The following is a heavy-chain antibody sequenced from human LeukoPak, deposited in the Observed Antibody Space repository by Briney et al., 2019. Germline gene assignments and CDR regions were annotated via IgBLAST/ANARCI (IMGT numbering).Heavy chain of an antibody. CDR1: GFTFSSYG. CDR3: ARRFGSVTSMHGIDY. CDR2: ISGTGGRT. J-gene: IGHJ4*02. D-gene: IGHD3-10*01. V-gene: IGHV3-23*01. Sequence: GGSLRLSCAAPGFTFSSYGMTWVRQAPGKGLEWVSAISGTGGRTYYADSVKGRFTISRDNSKNTLYLQMNSLRAEDTAVYYCARRFGSVTSMHGIDYWGQGTLVTVSS.